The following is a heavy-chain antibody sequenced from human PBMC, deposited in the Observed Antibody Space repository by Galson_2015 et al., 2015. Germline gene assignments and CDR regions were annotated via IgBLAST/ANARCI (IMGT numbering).Heavy chain of an antibody. D-gene: IGHD2-8*01. CDR2: ISYDGSNK. Sequence: SLRLSCAASGFTFSSYGMHWVRQAPGKGLEWVAVISYDGSNKYYADSVKGRFTISRDNSKNTLYLQMNSLRAEDTAVYYCARGDLWWPHVYYYYYGMDVWGQGTTVTVSS. V-gene: IGHV3-30*03. CDR1: GFTFSSYG. CDR3: ARGDLWWPHVYYYYYGMDV. J-gene: IGHJ6*02.